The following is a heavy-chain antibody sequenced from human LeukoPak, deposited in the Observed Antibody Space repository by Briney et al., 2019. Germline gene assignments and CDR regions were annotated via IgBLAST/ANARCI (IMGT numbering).Heavy chain of an antibody. Sequence: GGSLRLSCAASGFTFSGYGMHWVRQAPGKGLEWVAVIPYDGSNKNYADSVKGRFTVSRDNSKNTLYLQMNSLRAEDTAVYYCAKDVAAVRLDYWGQGTLVTVSS. CDR1: GFTFSGYG. V-gene: IGHV3-30*18. CDR3: AKDVAAVRLDY. CDR2: IPYDGSNK. D-gene: IGHD6-13*01. J-gene: IGHJ4*02.